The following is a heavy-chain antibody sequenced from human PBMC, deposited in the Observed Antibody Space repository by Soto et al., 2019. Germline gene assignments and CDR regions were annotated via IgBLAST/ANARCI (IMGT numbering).Heavy chain of an antibody. V-gene: IGHV4-4*02. Sequence: QVQLQESGPRLVKPSGTLSLNCKVSGDSISSNEWWSWVRQPPGEGPEWIAEIHHSAATNYNPSHHSRVTITVDKSKNPISLRLSTVTAADTAVYYCARGGITAVRNYYFDHWGQGTLVTVSS. J-gene: IGHJ4*02. CDR2: IHHSAAT. D-gene: IGHD1-20*01. CDR3: ARGGITAVRNYYFDH. CDR1: GDSISSNEW.